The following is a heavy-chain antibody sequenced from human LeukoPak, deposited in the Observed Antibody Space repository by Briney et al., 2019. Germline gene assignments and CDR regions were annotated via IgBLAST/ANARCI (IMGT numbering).Heavy chain of an antibody. J-gene: IGHJ6*02. V-gene: IGHV1-18*01. D-gene: IGHD2-2*01. CDR2: ISAYNGNT. CDR1: GYTFTSYG. CDR3: ASVYCSSTSCPRGDYYYGMDV. Sequence: ASVKVSCKASGYTFTSYGISWVRQAPGQGLEWMGWISAYNGNTNYAQKLQGRVNMTADTSTSTAYMELRSLRSDDTAAYYCASVYCSSTSCPRGDYYYGMDVWGQGTTVTVSS.